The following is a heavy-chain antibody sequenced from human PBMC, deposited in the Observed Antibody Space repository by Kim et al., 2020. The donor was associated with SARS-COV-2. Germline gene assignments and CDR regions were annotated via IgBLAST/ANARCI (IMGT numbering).Heavy chain of an antibody. V-gene: IGHV3-23*01. J-gene: IGHJ5*01. Sequence: GGSLRLSCAGSGFTSFSAYAMTWLRQTPGKWLEWVSAISADGQSTYYADSVKGRFTISRDNSKNTLNLQMNGLRVEDTAIYYCVKVVIVSGATVRGWFDSWGQGTLVTVPS. D-gene: IGHD2-2*01. CDR2: ISADGQST. CDR3: VKVVIVSGATVRGWFDS. CDR1: GFTSFSAYA.